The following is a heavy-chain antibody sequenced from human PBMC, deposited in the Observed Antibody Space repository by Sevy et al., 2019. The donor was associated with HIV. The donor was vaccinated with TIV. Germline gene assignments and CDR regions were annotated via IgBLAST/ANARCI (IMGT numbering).Heavy chain of an antibody. Sequence: ASVKVSCKVSGYTLTELSMHWVRQAPGKGLEWMGGFDPEDGETIYAQKFQGRVTMTEDTSTDTAYMELSSLRSEDTAVYYCATSSGYPRGYYYYGMVVWGQGTTVTISS. CDR3: ATSSGYPRGYYYYGMVV. CDR2: FDPEDGET. CDR1: GYTLTELS. J-gene: IGHJ6*02. D-gene: IGHD3-22*01. V-gene: IGHV1-24*01.